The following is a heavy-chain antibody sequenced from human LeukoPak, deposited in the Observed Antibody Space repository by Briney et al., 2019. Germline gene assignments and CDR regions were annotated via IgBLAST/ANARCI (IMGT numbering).Heavy chain of an antibody. J-gene: IGHJ4*02. CDR1: GGSFSGYY. CDR2: INHSGST. V-gene: IGHV4-34*01. D-gene: IGHD6-13*01. Sequence: SETLSLTCAVYGGSFSGYYWSWIRQPPGKGLEWIGEINHSGSTNYNPSLKSRVTISVDTSKNQFSLKLNSVTAADTAVYYCARGAVAGYLNAPLDYWGQGTLVTVSS. CDR3: ARGAVAGYLNAPLDY.